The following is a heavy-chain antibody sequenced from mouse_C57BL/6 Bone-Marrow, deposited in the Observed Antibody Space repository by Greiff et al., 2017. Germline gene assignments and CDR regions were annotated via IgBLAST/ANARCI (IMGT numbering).Heavy chain of an antibody. CDR1: GYTFTSYW. CDR2: IDPSDSYT. J-gene: IGHJ3*01. Sequence: VKLQESGAELVRPGTSVKLSCKASGYTFTSYWMHWVKQRPGQGLEWIGVIDPSDSYTNYNQKFKGKATLTVDTSSSTAYMQLSSLTSEDSAVYYCARGYYGSSWFAYWGQGTLVTVSA. D-gene: IGHD1-1*01. CDR3: ARGYYGSSWFAY. V-gene: IGHV1-59*01.